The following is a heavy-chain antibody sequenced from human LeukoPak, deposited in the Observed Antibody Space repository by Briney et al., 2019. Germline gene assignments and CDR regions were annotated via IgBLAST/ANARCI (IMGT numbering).Heavy chain of an antibody. D-gene: IGHD1-26*01. J-gene: IGHJ4*02. V-gene: IGHV3-7*01. CDR2: LKRDGSER. CDR1: GFTSYSDY. CDR3: ATGRATNMY. Sequence: QTGGSLRLSCAVSGFTSYSDYMSWVRQAPGRGLEWVASLKRDGSERTYVDSVKGRFSISSDSAKDSLYLQMNGLGAEDTAVYYCATGRATNMYWGQGVLVTVSS.